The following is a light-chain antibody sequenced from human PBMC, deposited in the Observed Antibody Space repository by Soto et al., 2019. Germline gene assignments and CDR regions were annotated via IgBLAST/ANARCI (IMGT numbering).Light chain of an antibody. CDR3: MLYMGSGIYV. CDR2: NTN. V-gene: IGLV8-61*01. CDR1: SGSVSSGYY. Sequence: QNVVTQEPSFSVSPGGTVTLTCGLSSGSVSSGYYPSWYQRTPGQSPRPLMYNTNTRSSGVPDRFSGSILGDKAALTITGAQADDESEYYCMLYMGSGIYVFGTGTKLTVL. J-gene: IGLJ1*01.